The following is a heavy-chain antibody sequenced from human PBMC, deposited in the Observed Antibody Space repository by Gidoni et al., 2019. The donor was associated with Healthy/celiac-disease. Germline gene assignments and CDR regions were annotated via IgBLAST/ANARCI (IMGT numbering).Heavy chain of an antibody. V-gene: IGHV5-51*01. D-gene: IGHD3-10*01. CDR1: GYSFTSYW. CDR3: ASQYASGSWRNWFDP. Sequence: EVQLVQSGAEVKTPGESLKISCKGSGYSFTSYWIGWVRQMPGKGLEWMGIIYPVDSDTRYSPSFQGQVTISADKSISTAYLQWSSLKASDTAMYYCASQYASGSWRNWFDPWGQGTLVTVSS. J-gene: IGHJ5*02. CDR2: IYPVDSDT.